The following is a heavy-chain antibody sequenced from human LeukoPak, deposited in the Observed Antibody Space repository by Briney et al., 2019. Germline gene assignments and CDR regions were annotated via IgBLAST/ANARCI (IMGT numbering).Heavy chain of an antibody. V-gene: IGHV3-11*04. CDR2: IRSTGSST. J-gene: IGHJ4*02. Sequence: GGSLRLSCTASGFTFRDYYVTWIRQAPGKGLEWVSYIRSTGSSTAYADSVKGRFAISRDNAKNSLYLQMNSLRAEDTAVYYCARELDVLIDYWGQGTLVTVSS. CDR3: ARELDVLIDY. D-gene: IGHD3-10*02. CDR1: GFTFRDYY.